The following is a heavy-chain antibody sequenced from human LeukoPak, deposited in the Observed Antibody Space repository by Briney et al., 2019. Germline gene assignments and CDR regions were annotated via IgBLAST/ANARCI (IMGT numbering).Heavy chain of an antibody. V-gene: IGHV4-34*01. CDR2: INHSGST. Sequence: PSETLSLTCAVYGGSFSGYYWSWIRQPPGKGLEWIGEINHSGSTNYNPSLKSRVTISVDTSKNQFSLKLSSVTAADTAVYYCARSGLLLRLDNWFDPWGQGTLVTVSS. CDR1: GGSFSGYY. D-gene: IGHD3-22*01. J-gene: IGHJ5*02. CDR3: ARSGLLLRLDNWFDP.